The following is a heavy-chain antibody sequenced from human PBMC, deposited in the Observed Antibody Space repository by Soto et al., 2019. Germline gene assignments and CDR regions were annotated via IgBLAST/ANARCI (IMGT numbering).Heavy chain of an antibody. CDR2: ISGSGVSP. CDR3: AKVVGESCSSTGCYIGD. Sequence: EVQLLESGGGLVQPGGSLRLSCAASGFTFSSYAMSWVRQAPGKGLEWVSAISGSGVSPYYADSVKGRFTISRDNSKNTLNVQRNSLRAEDTAVYYCAKVVGESCSSTGCYIGDWGRGSLVAVSS. CDR1: GFTFSSYA. D-gene: IGHD2-2*02. J-gene: IGHJ4*02. V-gene: IGHV3-23*01.